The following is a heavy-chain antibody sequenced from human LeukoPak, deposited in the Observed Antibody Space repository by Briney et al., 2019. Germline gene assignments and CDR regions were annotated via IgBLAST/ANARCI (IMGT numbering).Heavy chain of an antibody. CDR2: VSFDGRNK. V-gene: IGHV3-30*03. Sequence: GGSLRLSCAASGLTFSDYGMHWVRQAPGKGLEWVAFVSFDGRNKYYADSVQGRFTISREDSKNTLDLQMDSLRAEDTAVYYCARPATGYCSSAGCHWDSWGQGTLVTVSS. J-gene: IGHJ4*02. CDR1: GLTFSDYG. CDR3: ARPATGYCSSAGCHWDS. D-gene: IGHD2-2*01.